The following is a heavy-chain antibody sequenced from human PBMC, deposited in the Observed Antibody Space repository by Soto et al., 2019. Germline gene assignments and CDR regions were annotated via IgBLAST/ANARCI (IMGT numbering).Heavy chain of an antibody. CDR1: GYTFTSYY. CDR3: ARSGRYSGSYHDAFDI. V-gene: IGHV5-51*01. CDR2: IDPRDSKT. D-gene: IGHD1-26*01. Sequence: GESLKISCKVSGYTFTSYYLSWVRQVPGKGLEWMANIDPRDSKTMYSPSFQGQVTISADKSISTAYLQWSSLKASDTAMYYCARSGRYSGSYHDAFDIWGQGTMVTVSS. J-gene: IGHJ3*02.